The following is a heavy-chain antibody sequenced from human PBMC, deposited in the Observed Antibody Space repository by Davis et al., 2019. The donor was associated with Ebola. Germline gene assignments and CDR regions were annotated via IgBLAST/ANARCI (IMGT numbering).Heavy chain of an antibody. J-gene: IGHJ5*02. CDR3: ARQGEYYYGSGGLAWFDP. CDR1: GYTFTTYW. V-gene: IGHV5-51*01. CDR2: IYPGDSET. D-gene: IGHD3-10*01. Sequence: GESLKISCEVSGYTFTTYWIAWVRQMPGKGLEWMGIIYPGDSETRYSPSFQGQVIISADKSISTAYLQWSSLKASDTAMYYCARQGEYYYGSGGLAWFDPWGQGTLVTVSS.